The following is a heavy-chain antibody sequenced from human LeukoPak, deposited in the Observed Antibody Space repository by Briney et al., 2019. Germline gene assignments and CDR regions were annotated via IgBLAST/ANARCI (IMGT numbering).Heavy chain of an antibody. Sequence: GGSLRLSCAASGFSVSSKYMSWVRQAPGKGLEWVSVIYTGGNEYYADSVKGRFTISRDNSKNMVYLQMNSLRAEDAAVYYCAKVQLGIGVDYWGQGTLVTVSS. J-gene: IGHJ4*02. D-gene: IGHD7-27*01. CDR3: AKVQLGIGVDY. CDR1: GFSVSSKY. CDR2: IYTGGNE. V-gene: IGHV3-53*01.